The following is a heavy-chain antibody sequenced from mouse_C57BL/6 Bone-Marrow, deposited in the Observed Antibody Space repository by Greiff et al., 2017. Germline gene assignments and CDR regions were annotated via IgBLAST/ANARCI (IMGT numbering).Heavy chain of an antibody. CDR1: GYTFTSYG. CDR3: ARYYGTLYYFDY. J-gene: IGHJ2*01. D-gene: IGHD1-1*01. Sequence: QVQLQQSGAELARPGASVKLSCKASGYTFTSYGISWVKQRTGQGLGWIGEIYPRSGNTYYNEKFKGKATLTADKSSSTAYMELRSLTSEDSAVYFCARYYGTLYYFDYWGQGTTLTVSS. V-gene: IGHV1-81*01. CDR2: IYPRSGNT.